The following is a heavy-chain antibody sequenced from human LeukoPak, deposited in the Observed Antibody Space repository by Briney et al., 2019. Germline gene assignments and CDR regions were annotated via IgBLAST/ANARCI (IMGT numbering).Heavy chain of an antibody. J-gene: IGHJ5*02. CDR2: INHSGST. D-gene: IGHD2-2*01. Sequence: SETLSLTCAVYGVSFSGYYWSWIRQPPGKGLEWIGEINHSGSTNYNPSLKSRVTISVDTSKNQFSLKLSSVTAADTAVYYCARGSIVVVPAAFYPWGQGTLVTVSS. CDR3: ARGSIVVVPAAFYP. V-gene: IGHV4-34*01. CDR1: GVSFSGYY.